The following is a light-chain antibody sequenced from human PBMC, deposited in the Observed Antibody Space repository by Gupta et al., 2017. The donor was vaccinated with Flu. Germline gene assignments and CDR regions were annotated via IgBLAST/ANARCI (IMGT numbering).Light chain of an antibody. J-gene: IGKJ4*01. CDR3: QQYYTSAPLT. CDR2: WAS. CDR1: QSVFYSPDNKNY. V-gene: IGKV4-1*01. Sequence: DIVMTQSPDSLAVSLGEKATINCKSSQSVFYSPDNKNYLAWYQQKPGQPPKVLIYWASTRESGVPDRFSGSGSGTDFTLTINSRQAEDVAVYYCQQYYTSAPLTFGGGTKVEIK.